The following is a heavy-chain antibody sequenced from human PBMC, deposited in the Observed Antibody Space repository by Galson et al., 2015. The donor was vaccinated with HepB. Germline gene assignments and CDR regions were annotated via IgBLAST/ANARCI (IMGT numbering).Heavy chain of an antibody. D-gene: IGHD2-15*01. CDR1: GFTFSSYA. V-gene: IGHV3-23*01. J-gene: IGHJ5*02. CDR2: IRGSGGST. Sequence: SLRLSCAASGFTFSSYAMSWVRQAPGKGLEWVSAIRGSGGSTYYADSVKGRFTISRDNSKNTLYLQMNSLRSEDTAVYYCVRAVAAQYNWFDPWGQGTLVTVSS. CDR3: VRAVAAQYNWFDP.